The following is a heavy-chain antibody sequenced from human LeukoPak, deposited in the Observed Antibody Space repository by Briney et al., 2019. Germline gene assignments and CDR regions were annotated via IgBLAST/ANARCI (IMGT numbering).Heavy chain of an antibody. J-gene: IGHJ4*02. CDR3: AKRIVVVVAATYY. Sequence: GGSLRLSCAASGFTFDDYGMSWVRQAPGKGLEWVSGINWNGGSTGYADSVKGRFTISRDNAKNTLYLRMNSLRAEDTAIYYCAKRIVVVVAATYYWGQGTLVTVSS. D-gene: IGHD2-15*01. V-gene: IGHV3-20*04. CDR1: GFTFDDYG. CDR2: INWNGGST.